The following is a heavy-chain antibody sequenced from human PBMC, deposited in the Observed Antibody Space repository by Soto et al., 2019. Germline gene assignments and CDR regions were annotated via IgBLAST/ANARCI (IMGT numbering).Heavy chain of an antibody. CDR3: ARQRGSGSYGHYGMDV. Sequence: GASVKVSCKASGGTFSSYAISWVRQAPGQGLEWMGIINPSGGSTSYAQKFQGRVTMTRDTSTSTVYMELSSLRSEDTAVYYCARQRGSGSYGHYGMDVWGQGXTVTVPS. J-gene: IGHJ6*02. D-gene: IGHD1-26*01. V-gene: IGHV1-46*01. CDR1: GGTFSSYA. CDR2: INPSGGST.